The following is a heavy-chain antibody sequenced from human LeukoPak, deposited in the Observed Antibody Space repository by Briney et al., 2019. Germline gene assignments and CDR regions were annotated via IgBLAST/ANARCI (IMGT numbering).Heavy chain of an antibody. V-gene: IGHV3-23*01. CDR2: ISNGGTNT. CDR1: GFTFSNYG. D-gene: IGHD3-3*01. J-gene: IGHJ4*02. Sequence: GGSLRLSCAAPGFTFSNYGMTWVRQAPGGGLEWVSGISNGGTNTYYTDSVKGRFTISRDNSRNTLYLQMNSLRADDTARYYCAKDFVYGSRFPRPLDYWGQGTLVTVSS. CDR3: AKDFVYGSRFPRPLDY.